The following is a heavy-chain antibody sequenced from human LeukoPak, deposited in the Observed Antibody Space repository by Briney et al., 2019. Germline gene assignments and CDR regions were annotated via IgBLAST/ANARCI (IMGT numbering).Heavy chain of an antibody. V-gene: IGHV3-21*01. CDR3: AREAPVTTTPFDY. D-gene: IGHD4-17*01. J-gene: IGHJ4*02. CDR1: GFTFSSYS. Sequence: GGSLRLSCAASGFTFSSYSMNWVRQAPGKGLEWVSSISSSSSYIYYADSVKGRFTISRDNAKNSLCLQMNSLRAEDTAVYYCAREAPVTTTPFDYWGQGTLVTVSS. CDR2: ISSSSSYI.